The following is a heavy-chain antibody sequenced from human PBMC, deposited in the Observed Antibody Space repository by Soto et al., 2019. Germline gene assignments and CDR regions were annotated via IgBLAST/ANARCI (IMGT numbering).Heavy chain of an antibody. CDR2: IWYDGSNK. D-gene: IGHD3-10*02. J-gene: IGHJ4*02. CDR1: GFTFSSYG. CDR3: ARDTVFGEMEPFDY. Sequence: QVQLVESGGGVVQPGRFLRLSCAASGFTFSSYGMHWVRQAPGKGLEWVAVIWYDGSNKYYADSVKGRFTISRDNSKNTLYLQMNSLRAEDTAVHYCARDTVFGEMEPFDYWGQGTLVTVSS. V-gene: IGHV3-33*01.